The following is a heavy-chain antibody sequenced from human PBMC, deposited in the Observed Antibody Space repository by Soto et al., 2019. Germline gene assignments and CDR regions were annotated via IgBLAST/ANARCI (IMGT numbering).Heavy chain of an antibody. CDR3: AREKPVVFGMAPPYWYFDL. CDR2: IYYSGST. V-gene: IGHV4-30-4*01. CDR1: GGSINSGDYY. D-gene: IGHD3-3*01. Sequence: SETLCVTCAFSGGSINSGDYYWSWIRQPPGKGMEWIGYIYYSGSTYVNPSLKSRLSMSLDTSKNQFSLKLTSVTAADTAVYYCAREKPVVFGMAPPYWYFDLWGRGTLVTVSS. J-gene: IGHJ2*01.